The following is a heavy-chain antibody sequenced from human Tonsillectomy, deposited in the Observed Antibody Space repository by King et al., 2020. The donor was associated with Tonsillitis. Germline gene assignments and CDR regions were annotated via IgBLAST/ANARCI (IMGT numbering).Heavy chain of an antibody. D-gene: IGHD2-21*01. Sequence: QVQLVESGGGVVQPGRSLRLSCAASGFTFSSYGMHWVRQAPGKGLEWVTIISYDGSNKYYADSVKGRFTISRDNSKNTLYLQMNSLRAEDTAVYYCARDPGYCSSLWYNWFDPWGPGTLVTVSS. CDR2: ISYDGSNK. CDR3: ARDPGYCSSLWYNWFDP. J-gene: IGHJ5*02. V-gene: IGHV3-30*03. CDR1: GFTFSSYG.